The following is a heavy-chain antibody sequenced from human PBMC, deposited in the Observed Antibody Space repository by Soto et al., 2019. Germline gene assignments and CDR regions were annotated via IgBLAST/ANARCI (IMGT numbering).Heavy chain of an antibody. Sequence: SGPTLVNPTQTLTLTCTFSGFSLSTTGVGVGWIRQPPGKALEWLALIYWDDDKRYSPSLKSRLTITKDTSKNQVVLTMTNIDPLDTATYYCAHRPYYYDSSGYSREGYFQHWGQ. D-gene: IGHD3-22*01. CDR2: IYWDDDK. CDR3: AHRPYYYDSSGYSREGYFQH. CDR1: GFSLSTTGVG. V-gene: IGHV2-5*02. J-gene: IGHJ1*01.